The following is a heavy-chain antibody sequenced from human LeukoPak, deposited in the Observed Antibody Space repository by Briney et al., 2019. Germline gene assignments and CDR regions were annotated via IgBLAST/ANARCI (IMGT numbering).Heavy chain of an antibody. CDR1: GFTFSSYS. CDR3: ARERRVSPRPEYVDL. Sequence: PGGSLRLSCAASGFTFSSYSMNWVRQAPGKGLEWVSYISSSSSTIYYADSVKGRFTISRDNAKNSLYLQMNSLRAEDTAVYYCARERRVSPRPEYVDLWGRGTLVTVSS. J-gene: IGHJ2*01. V-gene: IGHV3-48*04. D-gene: IGHD5/OR15-5a*01. CDR2: ISSSSSTI.